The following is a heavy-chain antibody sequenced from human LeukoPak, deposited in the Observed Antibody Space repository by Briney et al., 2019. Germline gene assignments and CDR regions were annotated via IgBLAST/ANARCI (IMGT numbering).Heavy chain of an antibody. CDR1: GGSISSYY. J-gene: IGHJ4*02. D-gene: IGHD3-10*01. CDR3: ARTLYYYGSGSYYLFDF. V-gene: IGHV4-59*01. Sequence: SETLSLTCTVSGGSISSYYWSWIRQPPGKGLEWIGYIYYSGSTNYNPSLKSRVTISVDTSKNQFSLKLSSVTAADTAVYYCARTLYYYGSGSYYLFDFWGQGTLVTVSS. CDR2: IYYSGST.